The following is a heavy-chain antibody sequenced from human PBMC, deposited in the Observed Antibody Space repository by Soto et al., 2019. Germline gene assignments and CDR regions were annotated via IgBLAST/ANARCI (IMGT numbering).Heavy chain of an antibody. CDR3: AQALKPRGSMDV. Sequence: PGESLKISCKGSGYSFTTNWIGWVRQMPGKGLEWMGVIYPGDSYTNYSPSFQGHVTISADKSISTAYLQWGSLKASDTAMYYCAQALKPRGSMDVWGQGTTVTVSS. J-gene: IGHJ6*02. CDR2: IYPGDSYT. CDR1: GYSFTTNW. V-gene: IGHV5-51*01.